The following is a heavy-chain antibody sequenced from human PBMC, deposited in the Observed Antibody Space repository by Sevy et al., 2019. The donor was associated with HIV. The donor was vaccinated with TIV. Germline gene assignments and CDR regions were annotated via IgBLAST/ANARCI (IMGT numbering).Heavy chain of an antibody. V-gene: IGHV3-48*01. J-gene: IGHJ6*02. CDR3: ARDPNYYGSGSYYNVRPYYYYGMDV. CDR2: ISSSSSTI. Sequence: GGYLRLSCAASGFTFSSYSMNWVRQAPGKGLEWVSYISSSSSTIYYADSVKGRFTISRDNAKNSLYLQMNSLRAEDTAVYYCARDPNYYGSGSYYNVRPYYYYGMDVWGQGTTVTVSS. D-gene: IGHD3-10*01. CDR1: GFTFSSYS.